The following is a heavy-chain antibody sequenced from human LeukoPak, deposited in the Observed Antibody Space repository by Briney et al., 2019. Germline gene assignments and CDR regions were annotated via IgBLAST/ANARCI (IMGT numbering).Heavy chain of an antibody. J-gene: IGHJ4*02. CDR1: GYTFTSYD. D-gene: IGHD3-9*01. V-gene: IGHV1-8*01. Sequence: ASVKVSCKASGYTFTSYDINWVRQATGQGLEWMGWMNPNSGNTGYAQKFQGRVTMTRNTSISTAYMELSSLRSEDTAVYYCARGYFGTSYYDILTGYADYWGQGTLVTVSS. CDR3: ARGYFGTSYYDILTGYADY. CDR2: MNPNSGNT.